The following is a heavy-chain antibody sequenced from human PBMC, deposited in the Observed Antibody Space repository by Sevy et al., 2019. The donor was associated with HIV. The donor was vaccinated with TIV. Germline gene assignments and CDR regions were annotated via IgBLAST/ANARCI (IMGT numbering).Heavy chain of an antibody. CDR1: GYSFTSYW. CDR3: ARWATYYYDTSGFKYFDR. Sequence: GESLKISCKGSGYSFTSYWIGWVRQIPGKGLEWMGIIYLTDSDIRYSPSFQGQVTISADKSISTAYLQWSSLKASDTATSYCARWATYYYDTSGFKYFDRWGQGTLVTVSS. D-gene: IGHD3-22*01. CDR2: IYLTDSDI. V-gene: IGHV5-51*01. J-gene: IGHJ5*02.